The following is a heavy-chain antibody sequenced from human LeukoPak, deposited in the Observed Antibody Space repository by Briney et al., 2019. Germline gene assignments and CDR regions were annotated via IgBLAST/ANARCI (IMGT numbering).Heavy chain of an antibody. Sequence: PGGSLTLSCAASGFSFSSFAMTWVRQAPGKGLEWISTIRSNGVTAYNADSVKGRFTISRDNSKNTVYLQMNSLRVEDTAIYYCARGQEFDDGVFDSWGQGTLVTVSS. D-gene: IGHD1-1*01. CDR3: ARGQEFDDGVFDS. CDR2: IRSNGVTA. V-gene: IGHV3-23*01. CDR1: GFSFSSFA. J-gene: IGHJ4*02.